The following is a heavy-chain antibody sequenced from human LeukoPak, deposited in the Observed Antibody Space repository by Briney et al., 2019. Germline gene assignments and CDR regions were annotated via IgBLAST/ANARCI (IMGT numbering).Heavy chain of an antibody. CDR2: IYHSGST. Sequence: SETLSLTCTVSGYSISSGYYWGWIRQPPGKGLEWIGSIYHSGSTYYNPSLKSRVTISVDTSKNQFSLKLRSVTAADTAVYYCAREVRRDIVVVVAVRNWFDPWGQGTLVTVSS. D-gene: IGHD2-15*01. V-gene: IGHV4-38-2*02. J-gene: IGHJ5*02. CDR3: AREVRRDIVVVVAVRNWFDP. CDR1: GYSISSGYY.